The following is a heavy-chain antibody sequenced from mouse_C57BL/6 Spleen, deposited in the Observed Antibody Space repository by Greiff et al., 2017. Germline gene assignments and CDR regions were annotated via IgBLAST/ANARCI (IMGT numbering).Heavy chain of an antibody. Sequence: QVQLQQPGAELVMPGASVKLSCKASGYTFTSYWMHWVKQRPGQGLEWIGEIDPSDSYTNYNHKFKGKSTLTVDKSSSTDYMQLSSLTSEDSAVYCCARGDPDGYYFDDWGQGTTLTVSS. V-gene: IGHV1-69*01. J-gene: IGHJ2*01. CDR1: GYTFTSYW. CDR3: ARGDPDGYYFDD. D-gene: IGHD2-3*01. CDR2: IDPSDSYT.